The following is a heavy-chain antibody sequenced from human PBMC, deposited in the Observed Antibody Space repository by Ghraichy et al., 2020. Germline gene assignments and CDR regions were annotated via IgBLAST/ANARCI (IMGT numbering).Heavy chain of an antibody. CDR3: ARHSRRGTDSPFDY. D-gene: IGHD1-7*01. CDR1: GGSISSYY. CDR2: IYTSGST. V-gene: IGHV4-4*09. J-gene: IGHJ4*02. Sequence: SETLSLTCTVSGGSISSYYWSWIRQPPGKGLEWIGYIYTSGSTNYNPSLKSRVTISVDTSKNQFSLKLSSVTAADTAVYYCARHSRRGTDSPFDYWGQGTLVTVSS.